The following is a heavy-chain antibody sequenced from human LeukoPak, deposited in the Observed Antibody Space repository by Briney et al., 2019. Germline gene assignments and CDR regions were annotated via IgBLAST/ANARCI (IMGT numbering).Heavy chain of an antibody. Sequence: GASVKVSCKASGYTFTSYVINWLRQATGQGLEWMGWMNPNSGNTGYAQKFQGRVTMTRNTSISTAYMELSSLRSEDTAVYYCARGRKVGATWLFDYWGQGTLVTVSS. J-gene: IGHJ4*02. CDR1: GYTFTSYV. V-gene: IGHV1-8*01. CDR3: ARGRKVGATWLFDY. CDR2: MNPNSGNT. D-gene: IGHD1-26*01.